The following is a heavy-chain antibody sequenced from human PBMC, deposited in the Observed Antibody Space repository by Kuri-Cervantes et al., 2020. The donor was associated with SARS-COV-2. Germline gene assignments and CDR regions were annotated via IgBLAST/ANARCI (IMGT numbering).Heavy chain of an antibody. CDR1: GFTFSSYA. Sequence: LSLTCAASGFTFSSYAMHWVRQAPGKGLEWVAVISYDGSNKYYADSVKGRFTISRDNSKNTLYLQMNSLRAEDTAVYYCARARAAAGTFIEYSQHWGQGTLVTVSS. J-gene: IGHJ1*01. CDR3: ARARAAAGTFIEYSQH. V-gene: IGHV3-30-3*01. CDR2: ISYDGSNK. D-gene: IGHD6-13*01.